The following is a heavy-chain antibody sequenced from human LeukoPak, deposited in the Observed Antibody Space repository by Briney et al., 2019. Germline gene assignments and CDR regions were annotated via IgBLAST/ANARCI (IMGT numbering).Heavy chain of an antibody. J-gene: IGHJ4*02. D-gene: IGHD6-13*01. CDR2: ISYDGSNK. V-gene: IGHV3-30-3*01. CDR1: GFTFSSYA. Sequence: PGGSLRLSCAASGFTFSSYAMHWVRQAPGKGLEWVAVISYDGSNKYYADSVKGRFTISRDNSKNTLYLQMNSLRAEDTAVYYCARDQKQQSLNYWGQGTLVTVSS. CDR3: ARDQKQQSLNY.